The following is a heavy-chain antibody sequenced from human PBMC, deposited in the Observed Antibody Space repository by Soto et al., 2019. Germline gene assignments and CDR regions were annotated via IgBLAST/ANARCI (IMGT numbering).Heavy chain of an antibody. CDR2: IIPILGIA. CDR3: ASPGVGNLYGDEGGIFQH. D-gene: IGHD4-17*01. V-gene: IGHV1-69*02. Sequence: QVQLVQSGAEVKKPGSSVKVSCKASGGTFSSYTISWVRQAPGQGLEWMGRIIPILGIANYAQKFQGRVTITADKSTSTAYLELSSLRSEDTAVYYCASPGVGNLYGDEGGIFQHWGQGTLVTVSS. J-gene: IGHJ1*01. CDR1: GGTFSSYT.